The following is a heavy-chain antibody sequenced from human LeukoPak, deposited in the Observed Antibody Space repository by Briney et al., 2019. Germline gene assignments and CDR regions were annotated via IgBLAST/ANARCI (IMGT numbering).Heavy chain of an antibody. CDR3: AKDVHMTGWYGGDDAFDL. D-gene: IGHD6-19*01. J-gene: IGHJ3*01. CDR2: ISGGGGST. Sequence: GGSLRLSCAASGFIFSSYAMTWVRQAPGKGLEWVAAISGGGGSTYYADSVKGRFTISRDNSKNTLSLQMDSLRDEDTAVYYCAKDVHMTGWYGGDDAFDLWGQGTLVTVSS. V-gene: IGHV3-23*01. CDR1: GFIFSSYA.